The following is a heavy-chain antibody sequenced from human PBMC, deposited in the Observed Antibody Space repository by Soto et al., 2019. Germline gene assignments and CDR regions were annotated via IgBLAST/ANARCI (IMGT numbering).Heavy chain of an antibody. CDR2: IYYSGST. D-gene: IGHD3-3*01. V-gene: IGHV4-59*01. J-gene: IGHJ4*02. Sequence: QVQLQESGPGLVKPSETLSLTCTVSGGSISSYYWSWIRQPPGKGLEWLGYIYYSGSTNYNPSLKSRVTISVDTSKNQFSRKLSSVTAADTAVYYCAREAYDFGSGYFPADHYFAYWGQGTLVTVSS. CDR3: AREAYDFGSGYFPADHYFAY. CDR1: GGSISSYY.